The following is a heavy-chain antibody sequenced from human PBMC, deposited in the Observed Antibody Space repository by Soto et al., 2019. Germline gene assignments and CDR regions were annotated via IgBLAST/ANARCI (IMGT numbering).Heavy chain of an antibody. CDR1: GYTFTNYG. D-gene: IGHD3-10*01. Sequence: ASVKVSCKASGYTFTNYGISWVRQAPGQGLEWMGWISGHNGNTNYAQKLQGRVTMTTDTSTSTAYMELRSLRPDDTAVYYCARDYYGSVSPRSPFFYWGQGTRVTVSP. V-gene: IGHV1-18*01. CDR3: ARDYYGSVSPRSPFFY. CDR2: ISGHNGNT. J-gene: IGHJ4*02.